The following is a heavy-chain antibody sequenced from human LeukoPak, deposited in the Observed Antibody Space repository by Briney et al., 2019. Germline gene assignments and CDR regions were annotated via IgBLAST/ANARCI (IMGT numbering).Heavy chain of an antibody. CDR1: GGSISSSSYY. J-gene: IGHJ6*02. CDR3: ARGFSRGWPYYYGMDV. CDR2: IYYSGST. Sequence: SETLSLTCTVSGGSISSSSYYWGWIRQPPGKGLEWIGSIYYSGSTYYNPSLKSRVTISVDTSKNQFSLKLSSVTAADTAVYYCARGFSRGWPYYYGMDVWGQGTTVTVSS. D-gene: IGHD6-19*01. V-gene: IGHV4-39*01.